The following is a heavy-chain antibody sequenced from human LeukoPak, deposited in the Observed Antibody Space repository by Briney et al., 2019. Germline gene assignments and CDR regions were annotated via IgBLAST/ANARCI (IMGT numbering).Heavy chain of an antibody. CDR3: AKDEGHSGGGAAS. CDR1: GFTVSGTH. Sequence: GGSLRLSCAASGFTVSGTHMSWVRQAPGKGLEWVSAMYTGGTTYYADSVTGRFTVSRDTSRNTLFLHMDSLRGEDTAVCYCAKDEGHSGGGAASWGQGTLVIVSS. D-gene: IGHD3-16*01. CDR2: MYTGGTT. V-gene: IGHV3-53*01. J-gene: IGHJ5*02.